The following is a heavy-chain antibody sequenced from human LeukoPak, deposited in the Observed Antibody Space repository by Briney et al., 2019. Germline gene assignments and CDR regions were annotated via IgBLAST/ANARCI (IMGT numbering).Heavy chain of an antibody. CDR3: ARGGVVGATDWFDP. Sequence: GASVKVSCKASGYTFTGYYMHWVQQAPGQGLEWMGRINPNNGGTKYAQKFQGRVTMTRDTSISTAYMELSRLRSDDTAVYYCARGGVVGATDWFDPWGQGTLVTVSS. V-gene: IGHV1-2*06. D-gene: IGHD1-26*01. J-gene: IGHJ5*02. CDR2: INPNNGGT. CDR1: GYTFTGYY.